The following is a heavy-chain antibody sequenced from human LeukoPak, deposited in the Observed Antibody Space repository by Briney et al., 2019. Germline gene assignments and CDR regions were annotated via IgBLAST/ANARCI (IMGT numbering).Heavy chain of an antibody. CDR2: IYYSGTT. CDR3: TRDRGHGSQDY. J-gene: IGHJ4*02. Sequence: SETLSLTCTVSGGSFNDYYWGWIRQPPGKGLEWIGRIYYSGTTFYNPSLENRVTISMDTSKSQFSLMLSSVTAADTAVYYCTRDRGHGSQDYWGQGTLVTVS. V-gene: IGHV4-39*07. CDR1: GGSFNDYY. D-gene: IGHD1-26*01.